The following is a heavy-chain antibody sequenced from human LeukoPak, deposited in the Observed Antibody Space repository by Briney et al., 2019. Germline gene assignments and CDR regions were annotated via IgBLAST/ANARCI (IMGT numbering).Heavy chain of an antibody. J-gene: IGHJ5*02. V-gene: IGHV4-39*07. CDR3: ARPYYYDSSGPTSWFDP. Sequence: SETLSLTCTVSGGSISSSSYYWGWIRQPPGKGLEWIGSIYYSGSTYYNPSLKSRVTISVDTSKNQFSLKLSSVTAADTAVYYCARPYYYDSSGPTSWFDPWGQGTLVTVSS. CDR1: GGSISSSSYY. CDR2: IYYSGST. D-gene: IGHD3-22*01.